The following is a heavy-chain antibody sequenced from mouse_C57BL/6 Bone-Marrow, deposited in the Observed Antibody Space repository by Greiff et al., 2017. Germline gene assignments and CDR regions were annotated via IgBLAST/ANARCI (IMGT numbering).Heavy chain of an antibody. D-gene: IGHD2-1*01. CDR3: TTSYGNYVYWYFDV. V-gene: IGHV14-4*01. Sequence: DVHLVESGAELVRPGASVKLSCTASGFNIKDDYMHWVKQRPEQGLEWIGWIDPENGDTEYASKFQGKATITADTSSNTAYLQLSSLTSEDTAVYYCTTSYGNYVYWYFDVWGTGTTVTVSS. CDR1: GFNIKDDY. J-gene: IGHJ1*03. CDR2: IDPENGDT.